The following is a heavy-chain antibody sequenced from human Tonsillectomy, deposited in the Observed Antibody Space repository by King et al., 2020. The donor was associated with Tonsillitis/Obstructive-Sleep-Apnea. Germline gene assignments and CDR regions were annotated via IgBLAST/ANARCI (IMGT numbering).Heavy chain of an antibody. Sequence: VQLVESGGGLVKPGGSLKLSCAASGLTFSNGWMSWVRQAPGMGLEGVARIKSKTDCGTSDYAAPVKGRFTISSDDSKNTLYLQMNSLKTDDTAVYYCTTDGGIGPRPIFDFWGQGTTVTVSS. CDR3: TTDGGIGPRPIFDF. CDR1: GLTFSNGW. V-gene: IGHV3-15*01. J-gene: IGHJ3*01. CDR2: IKSKTDCGTS. D-gene: IGHD3-3*01.